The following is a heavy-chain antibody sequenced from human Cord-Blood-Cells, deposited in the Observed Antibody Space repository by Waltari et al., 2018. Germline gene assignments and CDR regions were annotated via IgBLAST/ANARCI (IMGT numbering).Heavy chain of an antibody. V-gene: IGHV3-74*01. CDR1: VFTFSSYW. Sequence: EVQLVESGGGLVQPGGSLRLSCAASVFTFSSYWMHWVRQAPGKGLGWCVRIKSDGSSTGYADAVEGRFTISRDNAKNTLYLQMNSLRAEDTAVYYCARDLGDFGVDGMDVCGQGTTVTVSS. CDR2: IKSDGSST. D-gene: IGHD3-3*01. J-gene: IGHJ6*02. CDR3: ARDLGDFGVDGMDV.